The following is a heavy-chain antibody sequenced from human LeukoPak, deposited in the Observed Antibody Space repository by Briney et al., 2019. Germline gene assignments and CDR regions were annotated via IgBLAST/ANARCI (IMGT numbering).Heavy chain of an antibody. D-gene: IGHD6-13*01. CDR3: AKGSSSSRPYYFDY. CDR2: IGVAANT. CDR1: GFTFSSYD. Sequence: GGSLRLSCAASGFTFSSYDMHWVRQATGKGLEWVSAIGVAANTFYSDSVKGRFTISRHNSKNTLYLQMNSLRAEDTAVYYCAKGSSSSRPYYFDYWGQGTLVTVSS. V-gene: IGHV3-13*01. J-gene: IGHJ4*02.